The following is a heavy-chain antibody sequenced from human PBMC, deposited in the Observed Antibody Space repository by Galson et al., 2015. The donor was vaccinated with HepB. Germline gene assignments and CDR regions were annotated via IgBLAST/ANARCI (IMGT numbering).Heavy chain of an antibody. D-gene: IGHD6-13*01. CDR2: IKQDGSEK. J-gene: IGHJ4*02. CDR1: GFTFSKYW. CDR3: ARGNIEVAAAGQTFDY. Sequence: SLRLSCAASGFTFSKYWMSWVRQAPGKGLEWVANIKQDGSEKYYVDSVKGRFTISRDNAKNSLYLQMNCLRAEDTAVYYCARGNIEVAAAGQTFDYWGQGTLVTVSS. V-gene: IGHV3-7*03.